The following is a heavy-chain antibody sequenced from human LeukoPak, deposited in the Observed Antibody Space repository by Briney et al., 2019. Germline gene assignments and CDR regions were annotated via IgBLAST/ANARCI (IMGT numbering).Heavy chain of an antibody. D-gene: IGHD2-8*02. CDR3: ARMTTGWFDP. V-gene: IGHV4-34*01. CDR1: GGSFSGYY. Sequence: SETLSLTCAVYGGSFSGYYWSWIRQPPGKGLEWTGEINHSGSTNYNPSLKSRVTISVDTSKNQFSLKLSSVTAADTAVYYCARMTTGWFDPWGRGTLVTVSS. CDR2: INHSGST. J-gene: IGHJ5*02.